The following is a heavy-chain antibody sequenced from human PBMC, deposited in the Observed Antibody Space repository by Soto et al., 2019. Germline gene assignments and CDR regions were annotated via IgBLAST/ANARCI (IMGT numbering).Heavy chain of an antibody. V-gene: IGHV1-3*01. Sequence: ASVKVSCKASGYTFSSYAMHWVRQAPGQRLEWMGWINAGNGNTKYSQKFQGRVTITRDTSASTAYMELSSLRSEDTAVYYCARAGGVGVLPLTYWGQGTLVTVSS. D-gene: IGHD3-3*01. CDR3: ARAGGVGVLPLTY. CDR1: GYTFSSYA. CDR2: INAGNGNT. J-gene: IGHJ4*02.